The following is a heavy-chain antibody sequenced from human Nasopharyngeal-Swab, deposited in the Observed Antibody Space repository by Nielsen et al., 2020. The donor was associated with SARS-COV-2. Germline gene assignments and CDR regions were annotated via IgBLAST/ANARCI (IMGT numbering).Heavy chain of an antibody. CDR3: ARDLDCSSSDCYLDAFDI. V-gene: IGHV3-74*01. J-gene: IGHJ3*02. D-gene: IGHD2-2*01. CDR2: INSEGSST. Sequence: GESLKIPCAASGFTFSSYWMHWVRQAPGKGLVWVSRINSEGSSTTYADSVKGRFTISRDNAKNTLSLQMHSLRVEDTAVYYCARDLDCSSSDCYLDAFDIWGQGTAVTVSS. CDR1: GFTFSSYW.